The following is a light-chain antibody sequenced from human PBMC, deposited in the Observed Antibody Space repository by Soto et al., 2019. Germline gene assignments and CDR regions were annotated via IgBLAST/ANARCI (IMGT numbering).Light chain of an antibody. CDR1: QVISTY. V-gene: IGKV1-9*01. Sequence: DIQLTQSPSFLSASVGDRVTITCRASQVISTYLAWYQQKPGTAPKLLIYAASTLQSGVPSRFSGSGSGTEFTLTISSLQPEDFATYYCQQLNLSPRTFGQGTKVEIK. CDR3: QQLNLSPRT. CDR2: AAS. J-gene: IGKJ1*01.